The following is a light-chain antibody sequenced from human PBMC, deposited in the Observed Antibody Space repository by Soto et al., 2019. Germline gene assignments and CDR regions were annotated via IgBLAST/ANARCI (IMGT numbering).Light chain of an antibody. CDR2: DVS. V-gene: IGLV2-14*01. CDR1: SSDVGGYNY. Sequence: QSALTQPASVSGSPVQSITISCTGTSSDVGGYNYVSWYQQHPGKATKLIIYDVSNRPSGVSNRFSGSKSGNTASLTISGLQAEDDADDYSSSYTSRSTLYVFGTGTKLTVL. CDR3: SSYTSRSTLYV. J-gene: IGLJ1*01.